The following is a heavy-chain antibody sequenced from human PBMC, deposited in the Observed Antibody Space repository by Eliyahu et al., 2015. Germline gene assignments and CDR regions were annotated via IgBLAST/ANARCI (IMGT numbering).Heavy chain of an antibody. D-gene: IGHD3-3*01. J-gene: IGHJ4*02. Sequence: QVQLVQSGAEVKKPGASVKVXXKASGYTFTSYGISWVRXAPXQGLEWMGWIXAYXGNTNYAQKLXGRVTMTTDTSTSTAYMELRSLRSDDTAVYYCARNGGPRFLEWYSDYWGQGTLVTVSS. CDR1: GYTFTSYG. CDR3: ARNGGPRFLEWYSDY. CDR2: IXAYXGNT. V-gene: IGHV1-18*04.